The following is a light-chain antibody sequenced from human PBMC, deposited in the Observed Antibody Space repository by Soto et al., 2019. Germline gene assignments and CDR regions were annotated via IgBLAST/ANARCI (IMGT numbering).Light chain of an antibody. Sequence: EIVLTQSPGTLSLSPGERATLSCRASQRVSSGYLAWYQQKPGQAPRLLIYGASSRATGIPDRFSGSGSGTDFTLTISRLEPEDFAVYYCQQYDISPWTFGQGTKVDIK. V-gene: IGKV3-20*01. J-gene: IGKJ1*01. CDR1: QRVSSGY. CDR2: GAS. CDR3: QQYDISPWT.